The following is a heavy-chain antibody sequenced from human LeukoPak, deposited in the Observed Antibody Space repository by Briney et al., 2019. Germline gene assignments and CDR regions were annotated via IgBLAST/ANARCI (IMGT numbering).Heavy chain of an antibody. D-gene: IGHD4/OR15-4a*01. Sequence: PGGSLRLSCAASGFTFSSNSMNWVRQAPGKGLEWVSFIYSDNTHYSDSVKGRFTISRDNSKNTLYLQMNSLRAEDTAVYYCARRAGAYSHPYDYWGQGTLVTVSS. V-gene: IGHV3-53*01. J-gene: IGHJ4*02. CDR3: ARRAGAYSHPYDY. CDR1: GFTFSSNS. CDR2: IYSDNT.